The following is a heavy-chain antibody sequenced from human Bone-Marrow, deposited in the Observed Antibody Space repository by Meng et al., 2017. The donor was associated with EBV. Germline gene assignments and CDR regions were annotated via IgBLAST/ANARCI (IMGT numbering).Heavy chain of an antibody. J-gene: IGHJ4*02. D-gene: IGHD1/OR15-1a*01. CDR1: GGSFSGYY. CDR2: INHSGST. Sequence: QVQRQQLGAGLLKPSESLSLTCAVYGGSFSGYYWSWIRQPPGKGLEWIGEINHSGSTNYNPSLKSRVTISVDTSKNQFSLKLSSVTAADTAVYYCARRSPTGTFDYWGQGTLVTVSS. CDR3: ARRSPTGTFDY. V-gene: IGHV4-34*01.